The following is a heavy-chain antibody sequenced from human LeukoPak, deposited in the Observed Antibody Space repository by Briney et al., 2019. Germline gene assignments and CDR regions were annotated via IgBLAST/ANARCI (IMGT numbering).Heavy chain of an antibody. D-gene: IGHD6-19*01. CDR1: GFTFDDYA. CDR3: AKDIVEAVAGTLDY. J-gene: IGHJ4*02. CDR2: ISWNSGSI. Sequence: GGSLRLSCAASGFTFDDYAMHWVRQAPGKGLEWVSGISWNSGSIGYADSVKGRFTISRDNAKNSLYLQMNSLRAEDTALYYCAKDIVEAVAGTLDYWGQGTLVTVSS. V-gene: IGHV3-9*01.